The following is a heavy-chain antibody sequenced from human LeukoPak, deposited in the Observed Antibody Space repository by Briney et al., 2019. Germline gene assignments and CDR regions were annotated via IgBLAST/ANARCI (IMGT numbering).Heavy chain of an antibody. V-gene: IGHV4-61*01. D-gene: IGHD1-26*01. Sequence: SETLSLTCTVSGGSVSSGSYYWSWIRQPPGKGLEWIGYIYYSGSTNYNPSLKSRVTISVDTSKNQFSLKLSSVTAADTAVYYCARVGASGGLRAFDIWGQGTMVTVSS. CDR3: ARVGASGGLRAFDI. CDR1: GGSVSSGSYY. CDR2: IYYSGST. J-gene: IGHJ3*02.